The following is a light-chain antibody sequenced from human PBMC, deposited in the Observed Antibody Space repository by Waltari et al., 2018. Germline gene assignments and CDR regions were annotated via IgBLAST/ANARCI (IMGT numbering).Light chain of an antibody. J-gene: IGLJ2*01. CDR2: SNN. Sequence: QSVLTQPPSASGTPGQRVTISCSGSSPNIGNNYLSWYQQLPGTAPKLLIYSNNQRPSGVLDRFSGSKSGTSASLAISGLRSEDEADYYCATWDDTLSGPVFGGGTKLTVL. CDR1: SPNIGNNY. V-gene: IGLV1-47*02. CDR3: ATWDDTLSGPV.